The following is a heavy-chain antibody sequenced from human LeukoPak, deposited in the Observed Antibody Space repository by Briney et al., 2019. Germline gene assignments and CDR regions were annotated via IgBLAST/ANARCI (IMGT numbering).Heavy chain of an antibody. CDR1: GFTFSNYA. V-gene: IGHV3-23*01. CDR2: ISGSNIRT. CDR3: TKEGYDFWSTYSKTHFDY. Sequence: GGSLRLSCAAYGFTFSNYAMNWVRQAPGKGLKWVSRISGSNIRTYYADSVRGRFTISRDTSKNILYLQMNSLRADDTAVYYCTKEGYDFWSTYSKTHFDYWGQGTLVTVSS. D-gene: IGHD3-3*01. J-gene: IGHJ4*02.